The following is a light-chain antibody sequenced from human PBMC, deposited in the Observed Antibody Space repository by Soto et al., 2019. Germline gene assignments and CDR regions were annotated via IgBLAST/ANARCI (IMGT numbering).Light chain of an antibody. Sequence: LTQPASVSGSPGQSIAISCTGTSSDVGDYNYVSWYQQHPGKAPKLIIYDVSDRPSGVSSRFSGSKSGNTASLTISGLQPEDEADYYCSSYTSSAPPYVFGTGTKVTVL. V-gene: IGLV2-14*01. CDR3: SSYTSSAPPYV. J-gene: IGLJ1*01. CDR2: DVS. CDR1: SSDVGDYNY.